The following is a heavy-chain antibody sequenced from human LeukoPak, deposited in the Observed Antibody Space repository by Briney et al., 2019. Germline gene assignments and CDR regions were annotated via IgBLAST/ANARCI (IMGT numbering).Heavy chain of an antibody. D-gene: IGHD6-13*01. Sequence: SVKVSCKASGGTFSSYAISWVRQAPGQGLEWMGGIIPIFGTANYAQKLQGRVTMTTDTSTSTAYMELRSLRSDDTAVYYCARVPLTAAAGQGIDYWGQGTLVTVSS. J-gene: IGHJ4*02. CDR2: IIPIFGTA. V-gene: IGHV1-69*05. CDR1: GGTFSSYA. CDR3: ARVPLTAAAGQGIDY.